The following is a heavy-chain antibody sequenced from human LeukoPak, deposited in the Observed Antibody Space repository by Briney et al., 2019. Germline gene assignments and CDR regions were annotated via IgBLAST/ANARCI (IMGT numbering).Heavy chain of an antibody. Sequence: GGSLRLSCAGSGFTFSSYSMNWVRQAPGKGLEWVSSISPSASSSWNADPVKGRFTISRDNADNSLYLQMNSLRAEDTAVYYCVRDFLGESAAGGYWGQGTLVTVSS. CDR3: VRDFLGESAAGGY. V-gene: IGHV3-21*01. CDR1: GFTFSSYS. CDR2: ISPSASSS. J-gene: IGHJ4*02. D-gene: IGHD3-3*01.